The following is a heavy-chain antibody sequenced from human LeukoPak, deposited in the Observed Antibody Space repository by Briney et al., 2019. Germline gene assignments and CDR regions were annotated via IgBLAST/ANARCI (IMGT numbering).Heavy chain of an antibody. D-gene: IGHD3-10*01. CDR1: GGSFSGYY. J-gene: IGHJ4*02. CDR3: AREGMVRGVIVFDY. V-gene: IGHV3-11*04. Sequence: LSLTCAVYGGSFSGYYWSWVRQAPGKGLEWVSYISSSGSTIYYADSVKGRFTISRDNAKNSLYLQMNSLRAEDTAVYYCAREGMVRGVIVFDYWGQGTLVTVSS. CDR2: ISSSGSTI.